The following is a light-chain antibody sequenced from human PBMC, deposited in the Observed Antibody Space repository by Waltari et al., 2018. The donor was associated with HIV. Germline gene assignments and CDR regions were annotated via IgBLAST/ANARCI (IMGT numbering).Light chain of an antibody. Sequence: QSELTQPPSVSAAPGQRVTISCTGSSSNIGAGYAVHWYQQVPGRAPKVVIYGNSNRPSGVPDRFSGSKSGSSASLVITGLQSEDEADYYCQSYDSNLSGLFGGGTKVTVL. CDR2: GNS. V-gene: IGLV1-40*01. CDR3: QSYDSNLSGL. J-gene: IGLJ2*01. CDR1: SSNIGAGYA.